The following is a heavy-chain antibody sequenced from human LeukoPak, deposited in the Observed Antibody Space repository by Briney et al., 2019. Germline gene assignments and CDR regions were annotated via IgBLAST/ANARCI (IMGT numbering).Heavy chain of an antibody. D-gene: IGHD6-13*01. CDR2: IYSGGST. CDR3: ARIKAAAFYYYYYYGMDV. CDR1: GFTFNNYA. J-gene: IGHJ6*02. V-gene: IGHV3-53*01. Sequence: PGGSLRLSCVASGFTFNNYAMSWVRQAPGKGLEWVSVIYSGGSTYYADSVKGRFTISRDNSKNTLYLQMNSLRAEDTAVYYCARIKAAAFYYYYYYGMDVWGQGTTVTVSS.